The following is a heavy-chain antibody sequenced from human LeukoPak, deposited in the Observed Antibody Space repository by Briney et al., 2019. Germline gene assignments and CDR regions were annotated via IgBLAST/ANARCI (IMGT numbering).Heavy chain of an antibody. D-gene: IGHD1-1*01. CDR2: IKQDGSDK. CDR1: GFTFSTYW. CDR3: VRDFSLTRLERPFDY. J-gene: IGHJ4*02. Sequence: GGSLRLSCAASGFTFSTYWMTWVRQAPGKGLEWVANIKQDGSDKYYVDSVKGRFTISKDNAKNSLYLQMNSLRAEDTAVYYCVRDFSLTRLERPFDYWGQGTLVTASS. V-gene: IGHV3-7*01.